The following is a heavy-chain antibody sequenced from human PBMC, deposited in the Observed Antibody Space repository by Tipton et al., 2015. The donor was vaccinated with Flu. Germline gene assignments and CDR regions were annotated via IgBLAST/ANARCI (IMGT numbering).Heavy chain of an antibody. CDR2: ISYIGTT. Sequence: GLVKPSEILSLTCTVSGFSISSGGYFWGWLRQPQGKGLEWIGSISYIGTTYYHPSLKRRVTVSFDTSNNHFSLRLTSATAADTAVYYCAGGYRTYCFDQWGHVSPVTVSS. CDR3: AGGYRTYCFDQ. CDR1: GFSISSGGYF. J-gene: IGHJ4*01. D-gene: IGHD5-18*01. V-gene: IGHV4-39*02.